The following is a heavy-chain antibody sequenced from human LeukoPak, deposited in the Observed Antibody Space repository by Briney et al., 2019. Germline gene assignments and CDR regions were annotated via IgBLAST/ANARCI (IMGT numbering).Heavy chain of an antibody. CDR2: INHSGST. CDR3: ARDLDYDSSGYYYEHFDY. Sequence: PSETLSLTCAVYGGSFSGYYWSWIRQPPGKGLEWIGEINHSGSTNYNPSLKSRVTISVDTSKNQFSLKLRSVTAADTAVYYCARDLDYDSSGYYYEHFDYWGQGTLVTVSS. V-gene: IGHV4-34*01. CDR1: GGSFSGYY. J-gene: IGHJ4*02. D-gene: IGHD3-22*01.